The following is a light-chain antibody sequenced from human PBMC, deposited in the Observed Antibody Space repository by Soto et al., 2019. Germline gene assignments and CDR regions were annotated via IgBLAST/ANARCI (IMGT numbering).Light chain of an antibody. CDR1: SSDVGSYNS. CDR3: CSYAGSDTWA. V-gene: IGLV2-23*02. CDR2: EVS. Sequence: QSALTQPASVSGSPGQSITISCTGTSSDVGSYNSVSWYQQYPGKAPKLVIYEVSRWPSGVSDRFSGSKSGSTASLTISGLQAEDEADYYCCSYAGSDTWAFGGGTKLPVL. J-gene: IGLJ3*02.